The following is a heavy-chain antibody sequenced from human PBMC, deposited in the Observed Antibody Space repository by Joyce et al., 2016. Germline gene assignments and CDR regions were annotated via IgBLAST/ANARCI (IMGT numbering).Heavy chain of an antibody. CDR2: IQYTGRT. D-gene: IGHD6-25*01. Sequence: QVQLQESGPGLVKPSETLSLTCAVSGGSINGYYWTWIRQPPGKGLEWIGYIQYTGRTKYNPALETRITLSLETAKSQVSLKLSSVTAADTAVYYCARLPDITGWPFDSWGQGTLVTVSS. J-gene: IGHJ4*02. V-gene: IGHV4-59*01. CDR3: ARLPDITGWPFDS. CDR1: GGSINGYY.